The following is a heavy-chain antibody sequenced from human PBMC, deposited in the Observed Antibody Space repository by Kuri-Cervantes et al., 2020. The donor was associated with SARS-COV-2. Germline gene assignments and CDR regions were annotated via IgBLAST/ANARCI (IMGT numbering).Heavy chain of an antibody. Sequence: ASVKVSCKASGYTFTSHCINWVRQAPGQGLEWMGWISVENGYTVYAQKLQGRVAMTTDTSTSTAYMELRSLRSDHTAMYYCAREMRTGLTYDYVWGSYRRPIDYWGQGTLVTVSS. CDR2: ISVENGYT. CDR1: GYTFTSHC. J-gene: IGHJ4*02. V-gene: IGHV1-18*01. CDR3: AREMRTGLTYDYVWGSYRRPIDY. D-gene: IGHD3-16*02.